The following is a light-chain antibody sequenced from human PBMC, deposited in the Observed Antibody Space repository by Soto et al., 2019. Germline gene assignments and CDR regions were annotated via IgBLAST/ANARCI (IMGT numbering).Light chain of an antibody. V-gene: IGKV1-39*01. J-gene: IGKJ4*01. CDR3: QQCYSFPLT. CDR2: FAS. Sequence: DIQMTQSPSSLYASVGDRVTITCRTSQTVNKYLSWYHQTSGKAPKLLIYFASSLPRGVPKRFSGDGSGTTFTLTITDFHPEDFGTYYCQQCYSFPLTFGGGTAVEI. CDR1: QTVNKY.